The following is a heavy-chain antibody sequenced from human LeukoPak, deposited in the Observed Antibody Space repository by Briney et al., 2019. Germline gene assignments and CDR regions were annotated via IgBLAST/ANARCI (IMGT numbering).Heavy chain of an antibody. Sequence: GGSLRLSCAASGFTFSSYSMNWVRQAPGKGLEWVSYISSSSSTIYYADSVKGRFTISRDNAKSSLYLQMNSLRAEDTAVYYCARVSLTIFGVITRYFDYWGQGTLVTVSS. D-gene: IGHD3-3*01. CDR3: ARVSLTIFGVITRYFDY. CDR1: GFTFSSYS. J-gene: IGHJ4*02. V-gene: IGHV3-48*04. CDR2: ISSSSSTI.